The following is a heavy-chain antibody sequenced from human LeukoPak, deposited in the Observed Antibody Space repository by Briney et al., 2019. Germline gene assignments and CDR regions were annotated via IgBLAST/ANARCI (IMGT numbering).Heavy chain of an antibody. CDR1: GFTFSDYY. D-gene: IGHD1-26*01. CDR2: IYYSGST. V-gene: IGHV4-59*01. J-gene: IGHJ4*02. Sequence: LRLSCAASGFTFSDYYMSWIRQAPGKGLEWIGYIYYSGSTNYNPSLKSRVTISVDTSKNQFSLKLSSVTAADTAVYYCAREKGGFRLFDYWGQGTLVTVSS. CDR3: AREKGGFRLFDY.